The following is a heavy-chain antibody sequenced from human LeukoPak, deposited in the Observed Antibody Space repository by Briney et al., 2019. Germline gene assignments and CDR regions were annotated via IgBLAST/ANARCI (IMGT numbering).Heavy chain of an antibody. J-gene: IGHJ6*03. V-gene: IGHV4-4*02. CDR3: ARQGDGYSYDYGYYYYMDV. Sequence: SETLSLTCAVSGGSISSSNWWSWVRQPPGKGLEWIGEIYHSGSTNYNPSLKSRVTISVDKSKNQFSLKLNSVTAADTAVYYCARQGDGYSYDYGYYYYMDVWGKGTTVTISS. D-gene: IGHD5-18*01. CDR1: GGSISSSNW. CDR2: IYHSGST.